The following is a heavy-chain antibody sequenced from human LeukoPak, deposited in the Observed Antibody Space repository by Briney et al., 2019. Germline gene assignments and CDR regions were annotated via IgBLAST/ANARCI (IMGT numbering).Heavy chain of an antibody. CDR2: ISDTGRLS. Sequence: HPGGSLRLSCAASGFTFSSSAMGWVRQAPGKGLEWVAAISDTGRLSYCADSVKGRFTISRDNSKNTLYLQMNSLRAEDTAVYYCARDLRRYYGSGIEYYYGMDVWGQGTTVTVSS. D-gene: IGHD3-10*01. J-gene: IGHJ6*02. CDR3: ARDLRRYYGSGIEYYYGMDV. CDR1: GFTFSSSA. V-gene: IGHV3-23*01.